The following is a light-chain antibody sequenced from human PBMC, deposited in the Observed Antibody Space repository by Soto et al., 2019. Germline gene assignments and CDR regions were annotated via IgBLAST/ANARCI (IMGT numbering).Light chain of an antibody. CDR3: QQYVSSPLT. J-gene: IGKJ4*01. CDR2: GAS. CDR1: QTVGNNY. V-gene: IGKV3-20*01. Sequence: EIVLTQSPGTLSLSPGERATLSCRASQTVGNNYLAWYQQKPGQTPRLLIHGASNRATGIPDRISGSGSGTDFTLFISRLEPEDFAVYYCQQYVSSPLTFGGGTKVEIK.